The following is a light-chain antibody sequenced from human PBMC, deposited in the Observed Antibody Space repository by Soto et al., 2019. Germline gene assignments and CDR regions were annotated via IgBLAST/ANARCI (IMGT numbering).Light chain of an antibody. V-gene: IGKV1-5*03. J-gene: IGKJ4*01. Sequence: DIQMTQSPSTLSASVGDRVTITCRASQSISTWLAWYQQKPGKAPKLLIYNASSLEGGVPSRFGGSGSGTLFNITISSLHPDDCATYYFQQYNTYPLTFGGGTPVHIK. CDR1: QSISTW. CDR2: NAS. CDR3: QQYNTYPLT.